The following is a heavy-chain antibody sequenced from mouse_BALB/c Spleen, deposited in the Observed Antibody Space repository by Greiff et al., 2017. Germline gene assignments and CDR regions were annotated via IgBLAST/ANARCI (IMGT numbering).Heavy chain of an antibody. Sequence: EVKLVESGGGLVQPGGSLKLSCAASGFDFSRYWMSWVRQAPGKGLEWIGEINPDSSTINYTPSLKDKFIISRDNAKNTLYLQMSKVRSEDTALYYCARRGSSYDYAMDYWGQGTSVTVSS. CDR1: GFDFSRYW. D-gene: IGHD1-1*01. CDR2: INPDSSTI. CDR3: ARRGSSYDYAMDY. V-gene: IGHV4-1*02. J-gene: IGHJ4*01.